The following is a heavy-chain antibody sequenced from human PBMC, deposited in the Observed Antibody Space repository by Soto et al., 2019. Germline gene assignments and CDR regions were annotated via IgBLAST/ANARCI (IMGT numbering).Heavy chain of an antibody. CDR1: GFTFSTDT. J-gene: IGHJ5*02. CDR2: ISTSGATR. V-gene: IGHV3-48*01. Sequence: EVQLVESGGGLVQPGGSLRLSCVASGFTFSTDTMNWVRQAPGKGLEWVAHISTSGATRYYADSVKGRFTISRDNAKTSLYLQLDSWKTEDRSVYYFPGFFGSAFDPWGKGTLPTFPS. D-gene: IGHD6-19*01. CDR3: PGFFGSAFDP.